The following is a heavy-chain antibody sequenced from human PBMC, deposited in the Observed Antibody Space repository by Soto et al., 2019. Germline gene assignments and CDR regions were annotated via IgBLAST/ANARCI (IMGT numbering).Heavy chain of an antibody. V-gene: IGHV1-69*05. CDR2: IIPIFGTA. CDR1: GGTFSSYA. J-gene: IGHJ3*01. Sequence: GASVKVSCKASGGTFSSYAISWVRQAPGQGLEWMGGIIPIFGTADSVGGRFTISRDNSKNTLYLQMNSLRAEDTAVYYCARDPNGDYIGAFDFWGQGTLVTVSS. CDR3: ARDPNGDYIGAFDF. D-gene: IGHD4-17*01.